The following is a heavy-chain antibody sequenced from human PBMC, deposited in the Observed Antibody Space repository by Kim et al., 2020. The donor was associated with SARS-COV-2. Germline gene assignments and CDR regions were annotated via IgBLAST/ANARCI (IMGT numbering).Heavy chain of an antibody. CDR2: IKSKTDGGTT. D-gene: IGHD3-22*01. Sequence: GGSLRLSCAASGFTFSNAWMSWVRQAPGKGLEWVGRIKSKTDGGTTDYAAPVKGRFTISRDDSKNTLYLQMNSLKTEDTAVYYCTTLPSDYDSSGYYYYYYGMDVWGQGTTVTVSS. V-gene: IGHV3-15*01. CDR1: GFTFSNAW. J-gene: IGHJ6*02. CDR3: TTLPSDYDSSGYYYYYYGMDV.